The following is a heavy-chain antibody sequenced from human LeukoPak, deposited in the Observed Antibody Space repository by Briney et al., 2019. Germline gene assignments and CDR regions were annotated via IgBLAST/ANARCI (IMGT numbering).Heavy chain of an antibody. D-gene: IGHD3-16*02. V-gene: IGHV3-23*01. CDR3: AKVGYDYVWGSYRQSHHFDY. CDR2: ISGSGGST. Sequence: GGSLRLSCAASGFTFSSYAMSWVRQAPGKGLEWVSAISGSGGSTYYADSVKGRFTISRDNSKNTLYLQMNSLRAEDTAVYYCAKVGYDYVWGSYRQSHHFDYWGQGTLVTVSS. J-gene: IGHJ4*02. CDR1: GFTFSSYA.